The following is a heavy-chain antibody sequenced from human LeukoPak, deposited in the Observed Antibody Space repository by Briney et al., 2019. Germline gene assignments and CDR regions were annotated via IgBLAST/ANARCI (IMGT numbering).Heavy chain of an antibody. D-gene: IGHD4-17*01. CDR1: GYTFTGYY. CDR3: AGTFDYGDYGEYYFDY. CDR2: INPNSGGT. Sequence: ASVKVSCKASGYTFTGYYMHWVRQAPGQGLERMGWINPNSGGTNYAQKFQGRVTMTRDTSISAAYMELSRLRSDDTAVYYCAGTFDYGDYGEYYFDYWGQGTLVTVSS. V-gene: IGHV1-2*02. J-gene: IGHJ4*02.